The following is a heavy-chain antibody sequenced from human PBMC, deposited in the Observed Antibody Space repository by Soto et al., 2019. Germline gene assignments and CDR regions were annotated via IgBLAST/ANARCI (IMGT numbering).Heavy chain of an antibody. CDR1: GFTFSGLY. Sequence: PGGSLRLSCAASGFTFSGLYMSWIRQAPGKGLEWVSCIESSGVKKYYAESVRGRFIISRDNAKNTLYLQMNSLTAEDTAVYYCARDSGAVTGDYFDYWGQEPWSPSPQ. D-gene: IGHD6-19*01. CDR2: IESSGVKK. V-gene: IGHV3-11*01. CDR3: ARDSGAVTGDYFDY. J-gene: IGHJ4*01.